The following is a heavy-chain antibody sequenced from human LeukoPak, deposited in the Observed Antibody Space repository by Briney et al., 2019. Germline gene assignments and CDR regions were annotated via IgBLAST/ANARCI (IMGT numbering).Heavy chain of an antibody. V-gene: IGHV4-34*01. D-gene: IGHD2-2*01. CDR1: GGSFSDYY. J-gene: IGHJ6*02. CDR2: INHSGST. Sequence: PSETLSLTCGVNGGSFSDYYWSWIRQPPGKGLEWIGEINHSGSTNYNPSLKSRVTMSVDKSKNQFSLKLSSVTAADTAMYYCARGVPAVVPAAMWGSYYYYGMDVWGQGTTVTVSS. CDR3: ARGVPAVVPAAMWGSYYYYGMDV.